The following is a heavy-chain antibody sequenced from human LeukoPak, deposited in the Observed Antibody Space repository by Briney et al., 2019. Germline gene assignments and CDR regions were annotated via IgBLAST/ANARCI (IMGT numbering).Heavy chain of an antibody. V-gene: IGHV1-69*10. CDR1: GGTFSNYA. D-gene: IGHD3-9*01. CDR3: ARDLRDGMDV. Sequence: GASVKVSCKASGGTFSNYAISWVRQAPGQGLEWMGGIIPNLGTSNYAQKFQGRVTITADKSTSTAYMEVSSLRSEDTAVYYCARDLRDGMDVWGRGTTVTVSS. J-gene: IGHJ6*04. CDR2: IIPNLGTS.